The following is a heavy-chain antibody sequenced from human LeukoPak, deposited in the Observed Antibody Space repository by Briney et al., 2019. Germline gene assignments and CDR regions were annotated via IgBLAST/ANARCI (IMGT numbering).Heavy chain of an antibody. Sequence: PSETLSLTCTVSGGSISDAAYYWSWIRQHPGEGLKWIGYIYYSGSTSYNPSLKSRVTISVDTSKNQFSLKLTSVTAADTAVYYCARGYRSGWYRTIDYWGQGTLVTVSS. D-gene: IGHD6-19*01. J-gene: IGHJ4*02. CDR3: ARGYRSGWYRTIDY. V-gene: IGHV4-31*03. CDR2: IYYSGST. CDR1: GGSISDAAYY.